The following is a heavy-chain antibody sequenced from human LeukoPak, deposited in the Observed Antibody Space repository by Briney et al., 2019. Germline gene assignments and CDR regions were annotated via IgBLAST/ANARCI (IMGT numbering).Heavy chain of an antibody. V-gene: IGHV1-18*01. CDR2: ISAYNGNT. J-gene: IGHJ4*02. CDR1: GYTFTSHG. Sequence: GASVKVSCKPSGYTFTSHGITWVRQAPGQGLEWVGWISAYNGNTKYAQKFQGRVTMTRDTSISTAYMELSRLRSDDTAVYYCARNSQHTLIDYGGNTYYFDYWGQGTLVTVSS. CDR3: ARNSQHTLIDYGGNTYYFDY. D-gene: IGHD4-23*01.